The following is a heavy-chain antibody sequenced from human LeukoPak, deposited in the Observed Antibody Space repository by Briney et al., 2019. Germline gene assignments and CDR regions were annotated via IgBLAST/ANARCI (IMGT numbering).Heavy chain of an antibody. Sequence: GASVKVSCTASGYTFTGYYMHWVRQAPGQGLEWMGWINPNSGGTNYAQEFQGRVTMTRDTSISTAYLELSRLRSDDTAVYYCARDFYYHDSSGYLDFWGEGTLVTVSS. CDR3: ARDFYYHDSSGYLDF. V-gene: IGHV1-2*02. D-gene: IGHD3-22*01. CDR1: GYTFTGYY. CDR2: INPNSGGT. J-gene: IGHJ4*02.